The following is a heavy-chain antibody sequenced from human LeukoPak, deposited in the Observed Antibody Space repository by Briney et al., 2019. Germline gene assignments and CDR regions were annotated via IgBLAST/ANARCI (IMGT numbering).Heavy chain of an antibody. D-gene: IGHD2-15*01. J-gene: IGHJ4*02. CDR2: VDHTGST. Sequence: SETLSLTCTVSDDSITMYYWTWIRQPPGKGLEWIGYVDHTGSTKFNPSLKSRVTISIDTPKNQFSLRLKSVIAADSAVYYCAGCIGGSCYSGIDYWGQGILVTVSS. CDR3: AGCIGGSCYSGIDY. V-gene: IGHV4-59*01. CDR1: DDSITMYY.